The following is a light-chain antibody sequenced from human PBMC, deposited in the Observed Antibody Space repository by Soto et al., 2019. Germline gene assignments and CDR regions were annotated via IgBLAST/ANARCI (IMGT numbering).Light chain of an antibody. V-gene: IGKV1-5*01. J-gene: IGKJ2*01. CDR2: AAS. CDR3: QQYNSYSPYT. CDR1: QSITNF. Sequence: DIQMTQSPSSLSASVGDKLTITCRANQSITNFLNWYQKKPGEVPKLLIYAASRLESGVPSRFSGSGSGTEFTLTISSLQPDDFATYYCQQYNSYSPYTFGQGNDWRL.